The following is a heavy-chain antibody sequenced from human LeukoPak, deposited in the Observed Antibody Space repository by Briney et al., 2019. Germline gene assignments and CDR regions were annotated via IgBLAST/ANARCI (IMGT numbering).Heavy chain of an antibody. CDR3: AKDRYSGLNTIDY. J-gene: IGHJ4*02. D-gene: IGHD6-13*01. CDR1: GFTFNSYS. CDR2: ISSSSSYI. V-gene: IGHV3-21*01. Sequence: GGSLRLSCAASGFTFNSYSMNWVRQAPGKGLEWVSSISSSSSYIYYADSVKGRFTISRDNSKSTLYLQMNSLRAEDTAVYYCAKDRYSGLNTIDYWGQGTLVTVSS.